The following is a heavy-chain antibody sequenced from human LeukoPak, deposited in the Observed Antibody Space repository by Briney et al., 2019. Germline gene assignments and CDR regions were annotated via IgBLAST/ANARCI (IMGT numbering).Heavy chain of an antibody. CDR2: FDPENDER. CDR3: ATEMTSVVPDY. V-gene: IGHV1-24*01. J-gene: IGHJ4*02. Sequence: GASVKVSCKVFGHTLSELTMHWVRHAPGKGLEWMGGFDPENDERMYAGKFRGRVTMTEDISTDTAYMELSSLRSEDTAVYFCATEMTSVVPDYWGQGTLVTVSS. D-gene: IGHD4-11*01. CDR1: GHTLSELT.